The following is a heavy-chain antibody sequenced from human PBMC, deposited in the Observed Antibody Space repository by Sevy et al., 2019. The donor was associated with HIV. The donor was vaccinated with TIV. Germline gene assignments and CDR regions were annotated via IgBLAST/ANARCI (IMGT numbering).Heavy chain of an antibody. Sequence: GGSLRLSCAASGFDFSSYPMHWVRQAPGKGLEWVSVIAYDESTKHYGDSVRGRFTISRDNSKNTLYLQMNSLREEDTGVYYCARQGSSWTFDPWGQGTLVTVSS. V-gene: IGHV3-30-3*01. J-gene: IGHJ5*02. CDR2: IAYDESTK. CDR1: GFDFSSYP. D-gene: IGHD6-13*01. CDR3: ARQGSSWTFDP.